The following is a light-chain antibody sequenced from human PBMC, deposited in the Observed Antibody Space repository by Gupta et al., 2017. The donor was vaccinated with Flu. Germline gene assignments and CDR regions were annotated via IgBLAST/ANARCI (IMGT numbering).Light chain of an antibody. CDR2: GAS. Sequence: EIVLTQSPGTLSLSPGERATLSCRASQSVSSSYLAWYQQKPGQAPRLLIYGASSRATGFPDRFSGSGSGTXFTLTIXRREPEDFAVYYCQHESSSPMTFGXGTKVEIK. V-gene: IGKV3-20*01. CDR1: QSVSSSY. CDR3: QHESSSPMT. J-gene: IGKJ1*01.